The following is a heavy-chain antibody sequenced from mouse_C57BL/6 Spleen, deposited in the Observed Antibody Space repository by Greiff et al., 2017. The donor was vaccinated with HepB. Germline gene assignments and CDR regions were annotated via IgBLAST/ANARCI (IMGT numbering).Heavy chain of an antibody. V-gene: IGHV5-9*01. J-gene: IGHJ3*01. Sequence: EVKLMESGGGLVKPGGSLKLSCAASGFTFSSYTMSWVRQTPEKRLEWVATISGGGGNTYYPDSVKGRFTISRDNAKNTLYLQMSSLRSEDTALYYCARGLSFFAYWGQGTLVTVSA. CDR3: ARGLSFFAY. CDR2: ISGGGGNT. CDR1: GFTFSSYT.